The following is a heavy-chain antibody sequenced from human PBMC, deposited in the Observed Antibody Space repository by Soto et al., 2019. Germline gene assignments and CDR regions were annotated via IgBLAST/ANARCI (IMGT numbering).Heavy chain of an antibody. CDR1: GGSIISYC. D-gene: IGHD3-10*01. CDR2: IYYSGST. J-gene: IGHJ6*03. Sequence: SETLCLTRTVAGGSIISYCWSWIRQHTGKGLEWIGYIYYSGSTNYNPSLKSRVTISVDASKNQFSLKLSSVTAADTAVYYCASYGSGSITPYYYYMDVWGKGTTVTVSS. V-gene: IGHV4-59*01. CDR3: ASYGSGSITPYYYYMDV.